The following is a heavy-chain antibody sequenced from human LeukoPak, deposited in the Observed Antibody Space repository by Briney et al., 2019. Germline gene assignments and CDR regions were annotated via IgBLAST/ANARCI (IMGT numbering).Heavy chain of an antibody. D-gene: IGHD6-19*01. V-gene: IGHV3-13*01. J-gene: IGHJ4*02. CDR1: GFTFSRCD. CDR3: ARGGIAVSGIDLEDY. CDR2: IGTGGDI. Sequence: PGGSLRLSCAASGFTFSRCDMFWFRQAPGKGLEWVSTIGTGGDIYYSDSVKGRFTISRENAKNSLYLQMNSLSAGDTAVYFCARGGIAVSGIDLEDYWGQGTLDTVSS.